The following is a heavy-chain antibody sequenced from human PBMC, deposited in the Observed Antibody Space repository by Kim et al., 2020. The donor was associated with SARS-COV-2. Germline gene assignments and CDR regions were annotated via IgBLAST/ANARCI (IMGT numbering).Heavy chain of an antibody. J-gene: IGHJ3*02. Sequence: KTRVTISLDTSKNQFSLKLSSVTAADTAVYYCARDRFWGYDSRRGDAFDIWGQGTMVTVSS. V-gene: IGHV4-59*01. D-gene: IGHD3-22*01. CDR3: ARDRFWGYDSRRGDAFDI.